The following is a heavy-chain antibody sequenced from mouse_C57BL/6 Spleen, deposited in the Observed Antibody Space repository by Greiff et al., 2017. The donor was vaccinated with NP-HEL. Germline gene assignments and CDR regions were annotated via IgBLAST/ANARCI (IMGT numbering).Heavy chain of an antibody. CDR2: ISRGSSTI. Sequence: EVKLVESGGGLVKPGGSLKLSCAASGFTFSDYGMHWVRQAPEQGLEWVAYISRGSSTIYYADTVKGRFTISRDNAQNPLFLHITSLRSEDTALYYCAIYYGYPRYWGQGTSVTVSS. CDR3: AIYYGYPRY. CDR1: GFTFSDYG. D-gene: IGHD2-2*01. V-gene: IGHV5-17*01. J-gene: IGHJ4*01.